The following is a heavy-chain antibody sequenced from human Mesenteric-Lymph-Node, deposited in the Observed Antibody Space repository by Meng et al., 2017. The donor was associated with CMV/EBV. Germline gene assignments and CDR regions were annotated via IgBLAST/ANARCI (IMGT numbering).Heavy chain of an antibody. J-gene: IGHJ4*02. Sequence: GESLKISCAASGFSFGSYWMTWVRQAPDRGLEWLAFIHYDGSNTFYADSAKGRFTISRDNSMDTLYLQMNNLRVEDTAIYYCAKDLRAARADYFDSWGQGTLVTVSS. CDR1: GFSFGSYW. CDR3: AKDLRAARADYFDS. D-gene: IGHD6-13*01. V-gene: IGHV3-30*02. CDR2: IHYDGSNT.